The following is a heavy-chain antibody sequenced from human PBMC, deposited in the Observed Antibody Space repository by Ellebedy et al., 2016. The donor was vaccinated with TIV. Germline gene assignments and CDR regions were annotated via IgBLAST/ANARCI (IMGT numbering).Heavy chain of an antibody. CDR1: GGSIGDYY. J-gene: IGHJ4*02. CDR3: ARSCSPSCWECLEY. D-gene: IGHD2-2*01. Sequence: SETLSLXXNVSGGSIGDYYYTWIRQPPGKGLEWIGNIHYSESTKYNPSLQSRVAISLDSSKTQFSLELNSVTAADTAVYFCARSCSPSCWECLEYWGQGVLVTVSS. V-gene: IGHV4-59*01. CDR2: IHYSEST.